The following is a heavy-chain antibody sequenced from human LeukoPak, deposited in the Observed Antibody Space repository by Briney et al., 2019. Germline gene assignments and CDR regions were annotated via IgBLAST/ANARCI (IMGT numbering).Heavy chain of an antibody. CDR1: GGSISSSSYY. CDR2: IYYSGST. D-gene: IGHD3-9*01. V-gene: IGHV4-39*01. CDR3: ASPYYDILTGYYTFDY. Sequence: PSETLSLTCTVSGGSISSSSYYWGWIRQPPGKGLEWIGSIYYSGSTYYNPSLKSRVTISVDTSENQFSLKLSSVTAADTAVYYCASPYYDILTGYYTFDYWGQGTLVTVSS. J-gene: IGHJ4*02.